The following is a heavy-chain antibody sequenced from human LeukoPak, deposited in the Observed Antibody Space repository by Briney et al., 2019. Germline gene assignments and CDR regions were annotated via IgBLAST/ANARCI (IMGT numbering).Heavy chain of an antibody. J-gene: IGHJ6*03. CDR3: ARGYSYGYFYYYYYMDV. D-gene: IGHD5-18*01. CDR2: ISAYNGNT. Sequence: GASVKVSCKASGYTFTSYGISWVRQAPGQGLEWMGWISAYNGNTNYAQELQGRVTMTTDTSTSTAYMELGSLRSDDTAVYYCARGYSYGYFYYYYYMDVWGKGTTVTVSS. V-gene: IGHV1-18*01. CDR1: GYTFTSYG.